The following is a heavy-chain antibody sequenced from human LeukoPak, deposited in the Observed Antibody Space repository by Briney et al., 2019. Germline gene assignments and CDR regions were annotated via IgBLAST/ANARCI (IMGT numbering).Heavy chain of an antibody. CDR1: GFTVSSNY. D-gene: IGHD1-14*01. CDR2: IYSGGST. CDR3: ATGITSEWDFDY. V-gene: IGHV3-53*01. J-gene: IGHJ4*02. Sequence: GGSLRLSCAASGFTVSSNYMSWVRQAPGKGLEWVSVIYSGGSTYYADSVKDRFTISRDNSKNTPYLQMNSLRAEDTAVYYCATGITSEWDFDYWGQGTLVTVSS.